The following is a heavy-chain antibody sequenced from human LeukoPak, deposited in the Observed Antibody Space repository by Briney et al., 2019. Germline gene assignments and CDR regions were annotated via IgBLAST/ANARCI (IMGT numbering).Heavy chain of an antibody. J-gene: IGHJ6*02. CDR3: ARDMVRGVLPYYYYYGMDV. D-gene: IGHD3-10*01. CDR2: ISSSSSTI. V-gene: IGHV3-48*01. Sequence: GGSLRLSCAASGSTFSSYSMNWVRQAPGKGLEWVSYISSSSSTIYYADSVKGRFTISRDNAKNSLYLQMNSLRAEDTAVYYCARDMVRGVLPYYYYYGMDVWGQGTTVTVSS. CDR1: GSTFSSYS.